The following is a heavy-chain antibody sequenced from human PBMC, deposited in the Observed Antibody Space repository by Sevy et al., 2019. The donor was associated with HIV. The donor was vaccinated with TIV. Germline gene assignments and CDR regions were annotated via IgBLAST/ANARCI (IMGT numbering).Heavy chain of an antibody. J-gene: IGHJ4*02. Sequence: GGSLRLSCAASGFTFSSYWMSWVRQAPGKGLEWVANIKQDGSEKYYVDSVKGRFTISRDNAKNSLYLQMNSLRAEDTAVYYCARDGTPLLLWFGELFNSLEYYFDYWGQGTLVTVSS. CDR3: ARDGTPLLLWFGELFNSLEYYFDY. D-gene: IGHD3-10*01. V-gene: IGHV3-7*01. CDR1: GFTFSSYW. CDR2: IKQDGSEK.